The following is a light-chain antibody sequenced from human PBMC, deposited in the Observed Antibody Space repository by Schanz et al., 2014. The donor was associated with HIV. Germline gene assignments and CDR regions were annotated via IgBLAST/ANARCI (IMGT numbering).Light chain of an antibody. Sequence: QSALTQPRSVSGSPGQSVTISCTGTSSDVGGYNYVSWYQQHPGKAPKLMICDVSKRPSGVPDRFSGSKSGNTASLTVSGLQAEDEADYYCSSYAGRNNLVVFGGGTKLTVL. CDR1: SSDVGGYNY. J-gene: IGLJ2*01. CDR3: SSYAGRNNLVV. V-gene: IGLV2-11*01. CDR2: DVS.